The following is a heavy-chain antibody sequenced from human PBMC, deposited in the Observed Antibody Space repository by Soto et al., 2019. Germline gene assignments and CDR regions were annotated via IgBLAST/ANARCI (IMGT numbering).Heavy chain of an antibody. D-gene: IGHD5-12*01. CDR3: ARDRYSGYNSQFDY. V-gene: IGHV1-2*02. CDR1: GYFFTGYY. CDR2: INPNTRGT. J-gene: IGHJ4*02. Sequence: XAVKVSSKASGYFFTGYYIHWVRQAPGQGLEWMGWINPNTRGTHSAQRFQGRVTMTRDTSISTAYMELSSLRSDDSAVYYCARDRYSGYNSQFDYWGQGTLVTVSS.